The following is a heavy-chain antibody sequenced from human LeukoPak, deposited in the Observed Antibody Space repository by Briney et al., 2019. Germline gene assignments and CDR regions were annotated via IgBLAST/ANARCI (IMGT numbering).Heavy chain of an antibody. CDR3: ARRMKDSSGWYNWFDP. D-gene: IGHD6-19*01. CDR2: IYPGDSDT. J-gene: IGHJ5*02. V-gene: IGHV5-51*01. Sequence: GASLQISCKGSGYSFPGYWIGWVRQMPGKGLEWMGIIYPGDSDTRYSPSFQGQVTISVDKSINTAYLQWSSLKASDTAIYYCARRMKDSSGWYNWFDPWGQGTLVTVSS. CDR1: GYSFPGYW.